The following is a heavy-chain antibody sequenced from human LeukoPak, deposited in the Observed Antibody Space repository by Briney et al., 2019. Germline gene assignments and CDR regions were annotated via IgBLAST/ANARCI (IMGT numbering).Heavy chain of an antibody. CDR1: GYSFTTYW. D-gene: IGHD3-9*01. Sequence: GESLKISCKASGYSFTTYWIGWVRQMPGKGLEWMGIIYPADSTAHYSPSFQGQVTISVNKSINTAYLQWSRLKASDTAMYYCARLGSPIYDILTGYYSDAFDIWGQGTMVTVSS. J-gene: IGHJ3*02. V-gene: IGHV5-51*01. CDR2: IYPADSTA. CDR3: ARLGSPIYDILTGYYSDAFDI.